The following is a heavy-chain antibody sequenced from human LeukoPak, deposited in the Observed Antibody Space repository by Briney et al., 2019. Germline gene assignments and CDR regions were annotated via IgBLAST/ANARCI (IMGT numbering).Heavy chain of an antibody. CDR3: ARAFIALDAFDI. J-gene: IGHJ3*02. D-gene: IGHD3-3*02. V-gene: IGHV4-59*01. CDR2: IYYSGST. CDR1: GGSISSYY. Sequence: SETLSLTCTVSGGSISSYYWSWIRQPPGKGLEWIGYIYYSGSTNYNPSLKSRVTISVDTSKNQFSLKLSSVTAADTAVYYCARAFIALDAFDIWGQGTMVTVSS.